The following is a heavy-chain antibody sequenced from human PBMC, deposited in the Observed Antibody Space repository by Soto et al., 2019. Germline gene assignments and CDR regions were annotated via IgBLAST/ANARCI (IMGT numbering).Heavy chain of an antibody. CDR2: ISYDGSNK. J-gene: IGHJ4*02. V-gene: IGHV3-30*18. CDR1: GFTFSSYG. CDR3: AKGGFGELYSHDY. Sequence: QVQLVESGGGVVQPGRSLRLSCAASGFTFSSYGMHWVRQAPGKGLEWVAVISYDGSNKYYADSVKGRFTISRDNSKNTLYLQMNSLRAEDTAVYYCAKGGFGELYSHDYWGQGTLVTGSS. D-gene: IGHD3-10*01.